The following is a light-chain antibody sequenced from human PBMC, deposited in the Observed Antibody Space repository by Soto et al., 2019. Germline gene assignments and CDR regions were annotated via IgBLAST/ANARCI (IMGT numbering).Light chain of an antibody. Sequence: QSALTQPASVSGSPGQSITISCTGSSSDIGAFNYVAWYQQHPGKAPKLIIHGVTNRPSGVSSRFSGSKSDYTASLAVSGLQAEDEADYYCSSYGGSNNFVFGGGTKVTVL. CDR1: SSDIGAFNY. CDR2: GVT. CDR3: SSYGGSNNFV. V-gene: IGLV2-14*01. J-gene: IGLJ2*01.